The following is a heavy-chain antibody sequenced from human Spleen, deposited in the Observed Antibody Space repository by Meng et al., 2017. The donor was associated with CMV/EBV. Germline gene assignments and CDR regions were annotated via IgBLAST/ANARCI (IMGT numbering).Heavy chain of an antibody. J-gene: IGHJ4*02. V-gene: IGHV3-23*01. Sequence: GGSLRLSCAASGFTFSSFAMSWVRQAPGKGLEWDSAITGSGGSTYYADSVKGRFTISRDNSKNTLYLQMNNLRAEDTAVYFCAKAFSSSWYREYYDYWGQGTLVTVSS. CDR1: GFTFSSFA. CDR2: ITGSGGST. D-gene: IGHD6-13*01. CDR3: AKAFSSSWYREYYDY.